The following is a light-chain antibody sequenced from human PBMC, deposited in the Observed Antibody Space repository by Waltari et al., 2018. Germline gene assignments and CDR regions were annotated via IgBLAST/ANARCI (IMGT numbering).Light chain of an antibody. CDR2: DAT. CDR1: QSVDNF. CDR3: HQGTTWPRT. J-gene: IGKJ2*01. Sequence: EIVLTQSPVTLSLSPGQRATLPRRASQSVDNFLGWYHQKAGQAPRLLIYDATKRAPGIPARFSGGGSGTDFTLTISSLEPEDVGLYYCHQGTTWPRTFGQGTKLEI. V-gene: IGKV3-11*01.